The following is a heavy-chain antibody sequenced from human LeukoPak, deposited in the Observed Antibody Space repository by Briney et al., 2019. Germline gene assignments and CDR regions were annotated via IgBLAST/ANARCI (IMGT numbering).Heavy chain of an antibody. J-gene: IGHJ4*02. CDR2: ISSSGSII. CDR3: ARLLTGYTWYFDY. CDR1: GFTFSSYE. V-gene: IGHV3-48*03. Sequence: QPGGSLRLSCAASGFTFSSYEMSWVRQAPGKGLERVSYISSSGSIIDNADSVKGRFTMSRDNAKNSLYLQMNSLRAEDTAVYYCARLLTGYTWYFDYWGQGTLVTVSS. D-gene: IGHD7-27*01.